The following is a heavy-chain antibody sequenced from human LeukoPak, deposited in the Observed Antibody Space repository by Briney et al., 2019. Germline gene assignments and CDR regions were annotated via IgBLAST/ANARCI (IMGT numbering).Heavy chain of an antibody. V-gene: IGHV1-24*01. CDR1: GYTLTELS. CDR2: FDPEDGET. CDR3: ATALESGPGFDY. J-gene: IGHJ4*02. D-gene: IGHD1-1*01. Sequence: ASVKVSCKVSGYTLTELSMHWVRQAPGKGLEWMGGFDPEDGETIYAQKFQGRVTMTEDTSTDTACMELSSLRSEDTAVYYCATALESGPGFDYWGQGTLVTVSS.